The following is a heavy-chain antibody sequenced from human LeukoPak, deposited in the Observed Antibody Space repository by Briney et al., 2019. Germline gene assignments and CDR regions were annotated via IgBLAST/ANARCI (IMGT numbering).Heavy chain of an antibody. Sequence: GASVKVSCKASGYTFTSYYMHWVRQAPGQGLEWMGIINPSGGSTSYAQKFQGRVTMTRDTSTSTVYMELSSLRSEDTAVYYCARENNYYESRYYFDYWGQGTLVTVSS. CDR2: INPSGGST. CDR3: ARENNYYESRYYFDY. V-gene: IGHV1-46*01. J-gene: IGHJ4*02. D-gene: IGHD3-22*01. CDR1: GYTFTSYY.